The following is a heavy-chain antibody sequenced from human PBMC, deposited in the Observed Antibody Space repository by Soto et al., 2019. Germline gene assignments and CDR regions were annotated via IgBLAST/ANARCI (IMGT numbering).Heavy chain of an antibody. CDR1: GGSISSYY. D-gene: IGHD6-13*01. V-gene: IGHV4-59*01. CDR2: IYYSGST. Sequence: QVQLQESGPGLVKPSETLSLTCTVSGGSISSYYWSWIRQPPGKGLEWIGYIYYSGSTNYNPSLKSRVTISVDTSKNQVSLKLSSVTAAGSGVYYCARDSALAAGEDGYYLYYMDVWGKGTTVTVSS. J-gene: IGHJ6*03. CDR3: ARDSALAAGEDGYYLYYMDV.